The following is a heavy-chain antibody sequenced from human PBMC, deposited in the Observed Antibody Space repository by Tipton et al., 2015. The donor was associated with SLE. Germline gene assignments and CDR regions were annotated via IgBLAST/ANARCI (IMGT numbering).Heavy chain of an antibody. J-gene: IGHJ6*03. CDR2: VFDTGST. D-gene: IGHD3-22*01. V-gene: IGHV4-59*01. CDR1: GGSISNYY. Sequence: TLSLTCTVSGGSISNYYWSWIRQPPGKGLEWIGYVFDTGSTRYNPSLRSRVTISLNKSKNQFSLRLTSVTAADTAVYFCARDYSDSAGYTFIDVWGKGTTVSVSS. CDR3: ARDYSDSAGYTFIDV.